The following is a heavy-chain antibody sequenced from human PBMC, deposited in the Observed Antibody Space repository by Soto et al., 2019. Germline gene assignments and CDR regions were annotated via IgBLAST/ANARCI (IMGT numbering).Heavy chain of an antibody. J-gene: IGHJ1*01. CDR1: GFTFSSYS. D-gene: IGHD7-27*01. CDR2: ISSSSSYV. CDR3: ARNRGRGDFQH. V-gene: IGHV3-21*01. Sequence: EVQLVESGGGLVKPGGSLRLSCAASGFTFSSYSMNWVRQAPGKGLEWVSSISSSSSYVYYADSVKGRFTISRDNAKNSLYLQMNSLRAEDTAVYYCARNRGRGDFQHWGQGTLVTVSS.